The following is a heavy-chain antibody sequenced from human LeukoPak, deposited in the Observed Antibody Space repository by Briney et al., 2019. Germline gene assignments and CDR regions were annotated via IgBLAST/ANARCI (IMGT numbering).Heavy chain of an antibody. Sequence: SETLSLTCAVYGGSFSGYYWSWIRQPPGKGLEWIGEINHSGSTNYNPSLKSRVTISVDTSKNQFPLKLSSVTAADTAVYYCARGLNASFIYFDYWGQGTLVTVSS. CDR2: INHSGST. CDR1: GGSFSGYY. J-gene: IGHJ4*02. V-gene: IGHV4-34*01. CDR3: ARGLNASFIYFDY.